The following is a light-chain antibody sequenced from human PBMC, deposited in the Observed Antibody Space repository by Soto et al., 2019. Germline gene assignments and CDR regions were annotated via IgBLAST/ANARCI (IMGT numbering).Light chain of an antibody. V-gene: IGKV1-5*03. CDR1: QSISRG. J-gene: IGKJ1*01. Sequence: DIQMTQSPSTLSASVRDSVTITCRASQSISRGLAWYQQKPGKAPKLLIYKASSLESGVPSRFSGSGSGTEFTLTITSLQPDDFATYYCQQYNSYSTTFGQGTKVEIK. CDR3: QQYNSYSTT. CDR2: KAS.